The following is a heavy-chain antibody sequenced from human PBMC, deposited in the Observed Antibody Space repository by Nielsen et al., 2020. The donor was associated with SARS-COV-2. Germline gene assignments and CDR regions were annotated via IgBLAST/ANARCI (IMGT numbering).Heavy chain of an antibody. V-gene: IGHV1-69*04. D-gene: IGHD6-19*01. J-gene: IGHJ6*03. CDR2: IIPILGIA. Sequence: SVKVSCKASGGTFSSYAISWVRQAPGQGLEWMGRIIPILGIANYAQKFQGRVTITADKSTSTAYMELSSLRSEDTAVYYCARGAVAGTYYYYYYMDVWGKGTTVTVSS. CDR3: ARGAVAGTYYYYYYMDV. CDR1: GGTFSSYA.